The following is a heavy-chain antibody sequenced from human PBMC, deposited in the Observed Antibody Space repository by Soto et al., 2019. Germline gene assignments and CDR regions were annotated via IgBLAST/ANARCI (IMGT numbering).Heavy chain of an antibody. CDR3: LWFGAYLYYGMDV. D-gene: IGHD3-10*01. CDR2: IKNKADGGTT. Sequence: GGSLRLSCAASGFTFNNAWINWVRQAPGKGLEWVGRIKNKADGGTTDYAAPVQGRFTISRDDSENTLYLQMNSLKTDDTAVYYCLWFGAYLYYGMDVWGQGTTVTVSS. V-gene: IGHV3-15*07. J-gene: IGHJ6*02. CDR1: GFTFNNAW.